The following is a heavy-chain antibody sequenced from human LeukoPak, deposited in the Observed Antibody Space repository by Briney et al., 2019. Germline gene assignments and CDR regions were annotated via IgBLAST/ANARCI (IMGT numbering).Heavy chain of an antibody. Sequence: GGSLSLPCEVSGFPFSAYAMTWVRQAPGKGLEWVSSIGSGNKQNYSQSVKGRFAIPRDNSKHILFLQLNGLRAEDTALYYCARDLHYYVAMDVGGQGTTVTVS. D-gene: IGHD3-10*02. CDR2: IGSGNKQ. CDR3: ARDLHYYVAMDV. V-gene: IGHV3-23*01. J-gene: IGHJ6*02. CDR1: GFPFSAYA.